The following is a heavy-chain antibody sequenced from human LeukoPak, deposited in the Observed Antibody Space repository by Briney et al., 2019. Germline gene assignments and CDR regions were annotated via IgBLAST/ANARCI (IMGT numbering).Heavy chain of an antibody. CDR1: GYTFTSYY. CDR2: INPSGGST. D-gene: IGHD2-2*01. J-gene: IGHJ5*02. CDR3: ARDTVVVPAASGFDP. V-gene: IGHV1-46*01. Sequence: ASVKVSCKASGYTFTSYYMHWVRPAPGQGLEWMGIINPSGGSTSYAQKFQGRVTMTRDTSTSTVYMELSSLRSEDTAVYYCARDTVVVPAASGFDPWGQGTLVTVSS.